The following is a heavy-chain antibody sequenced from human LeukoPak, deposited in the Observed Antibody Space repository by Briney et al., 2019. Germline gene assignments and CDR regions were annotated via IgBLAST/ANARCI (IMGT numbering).Heavy chain of an antibody. D-gene: IGHD3-3*01. CDR1: GFTFSSYA. Sequence: GGSLRLSCAASGFTFSSYAMSWVRQAPGKGLEWVSAISGSGGSTYYADSVKGRFTIPRDNSKNTLYLQVNSLRAEDTAVYYCAKDPFYDFWSGYYPRDYWGQGTLVTVSS. V-gene: IGHV3-23*01. CDR2: ISGSGGST. CDR3: AKDPFYDFWSGYYPRDY. J-gene: IGHJ4*02.